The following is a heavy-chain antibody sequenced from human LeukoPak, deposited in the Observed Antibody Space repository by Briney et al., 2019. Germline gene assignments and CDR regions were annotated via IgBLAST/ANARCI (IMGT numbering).Heavy chain of an antibody. J-gene: IGHJ4*02. CDR3: ARGNPGYAVGAKGSLDY. CDR1: GFTFSSYE. CDR2: ISSSGSTI. Sequence: GGSLRLSCAASGFTFSSYEMNWVRQAPGKGLEWVSYISSSGSTIYYADSVKGRFTISRDNAKNSLYLQMNSLRAEDTAVYYCARGNPGYAVGAKGSLDYWGQGTLVTVSS. D-gene: IGHD1-26*01. V-gene: IGHV3-48*03.